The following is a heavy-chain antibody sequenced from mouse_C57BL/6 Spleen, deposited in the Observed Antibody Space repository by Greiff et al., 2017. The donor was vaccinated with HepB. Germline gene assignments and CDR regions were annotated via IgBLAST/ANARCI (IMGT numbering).Heavy chain of an antibody. Sequence: EVQLVESGGDLVKPGGSLKLSCAASGFTFSSYGMSWVRQTPDKRLEWVATISSGGSYTYYPDSVKGRFTISRDNAKNTLYLQMSSLKSEDTAMYYCARGVITTGAMDYWGQGTSVTVSS. CDR3: ARGVITTGAMDY. CDR1: GFTFSSYG. J-gene: IGHJ4*01. V-gene: IGHV5-6*01. CDR2: ISSGGSYT. D-gene: IGHD1-1*01.